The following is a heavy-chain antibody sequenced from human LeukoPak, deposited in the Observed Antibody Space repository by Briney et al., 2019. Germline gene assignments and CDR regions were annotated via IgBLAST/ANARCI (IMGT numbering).Heavy chain of an antibody. CDR1: GGSISSYY. CDR2: IYYSGST. V-gene: IGHV4-59*01. Sequence: SETLSLTYTFSGGSISSYYWSWIRQPPGKGLEWIGYIYYSGSTNYNPSLKSRVTISVDTSKNQFSLKLSSVTAADTAVYYCARHIRVGIADSLYAFDIWGQGTMVTVSS. J-gene: IGHJ3*02. D-gene: IGHD6-13*01. CDR3: ARHIRVGIADSLYAFDI.